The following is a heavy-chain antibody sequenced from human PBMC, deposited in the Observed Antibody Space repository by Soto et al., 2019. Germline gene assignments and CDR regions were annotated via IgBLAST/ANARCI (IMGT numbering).Heavy chain of an antibody. D-gene: IGHD2-2*01. V-gene: IGHV4-61*01. Sequence: SETLSLTCTVSGGSVSSGSYYWSWIRQPPGKGLEWIGYIYYSGSTNYNPSLKSRVTISVDTSKNQFSLKLSSVTAADTSVYYCARGYCSSTSCYSYYYYYGMDVWGQGTTVTVSS. CDR3: ARGYCSSTSCYSYYYYYGMDV. CDR1: GGSVSSGSYY. CDR2: IYYSGST. J-gene: IGHJ6*02.